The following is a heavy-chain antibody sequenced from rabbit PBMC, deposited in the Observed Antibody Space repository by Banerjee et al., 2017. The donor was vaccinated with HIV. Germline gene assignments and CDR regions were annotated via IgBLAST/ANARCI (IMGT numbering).Heavy chain of an antibody. CDR2: IDGVSSETT. J-gene: IGHJ3*01. D-gene: IGHD6-1*01. CDR3: ARATYGYAGYGL. CDR1: GLSFSGSFY. Sequence: QSLEESGGGLVKPGTSLTLTCKASGLSFSGSFYTCWVRQAPGKGLEWIACIDGVSSETTHYASWAKGRFTISKTSSTTVTLQMTSLTAADTATYFCARATYGYAGYGLWGQGTLVTVS. V-gene: IGHV1S40*01.